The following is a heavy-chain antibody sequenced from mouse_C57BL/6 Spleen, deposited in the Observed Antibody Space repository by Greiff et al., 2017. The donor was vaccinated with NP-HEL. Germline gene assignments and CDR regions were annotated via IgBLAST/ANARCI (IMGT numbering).Heavy chain of an antibody. CDR2: IDPSDSET. V-gene: IGHV1-52*01. Sequence: QVQLQQPGAELVRPGSSVKLSCKASGYTFTSYWMHWVKQRPIQGLEWIGNIDPSDSETHYNQKFKDKATLTVDKSSSTAYMQLSSLTSEDSAVYYCARSTTDRAMDYWGQGTSVTVSS. D-gene: IGHD1-1*01. J-gene: IGHJ4*01. CDR1: GYTFTSYW. CDR3: ARSTTDRAMDY.